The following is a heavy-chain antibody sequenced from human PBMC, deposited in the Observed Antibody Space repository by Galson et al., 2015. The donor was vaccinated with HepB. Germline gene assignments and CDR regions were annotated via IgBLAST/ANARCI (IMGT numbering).Heavy chain of an antibody. CDR1: GDSVSSNSAA. CDR2: TYYKSKWYN. D-gene: IGHD6-19*01. V-gene: IGHV6-1*01. Sequence: CAISGDSVSSNSAAWNWIRQSPSRGLEWLGRTYYKSKWYNDYAVSVKSRITINPDTSKSQFSLQLNSVTPEDTAVYYCAREVGYSSDWYQGYYYGMDVWGQGTTVTVSS. J-gene: IGHJ6*02. CDR3: AREVGYSSDWYQGYYYGMDV.